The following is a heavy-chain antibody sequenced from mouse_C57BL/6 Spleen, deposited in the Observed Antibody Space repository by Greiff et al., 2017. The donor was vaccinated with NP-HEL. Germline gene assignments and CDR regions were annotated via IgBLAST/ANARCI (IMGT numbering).Heavy chain of an antibody. CDR3: ARYYGSPYWYFDV. CDR2: INPNNGGT. J-gene: IGHJ1*03. V-gene: IGHV1-26*01. Sequence: EVQLQQSGPELVKPGASVKISCKASGYTFTDYYMNWVKQSHGKSLEWIGDINPNNGGTSYNQKFKGKATLTVDKSSSTAYMELRSLTSEDSAVYFCARYYGSPYWYFDVWGTGTTVTVSS. CDR1: GYTFTDYY. D-gene: IGHD1-1*01.